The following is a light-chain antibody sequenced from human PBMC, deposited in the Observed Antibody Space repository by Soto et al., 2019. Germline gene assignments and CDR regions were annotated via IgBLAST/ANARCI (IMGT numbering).Light chain of an antibody. Sequence: DIQLTQSPSFLSASVGDRVTITCRASQGISTYLAWYQQKPGIAPKLLIYAASTLQSGVPSRFSGRGSGTEFTLTISSLQPEDFATYYCQQLNAYPLTFGGGTKV. CDR2: AAS. J-gene: IGKJ4*01. V-gene: IGKV1-9*01. CDR1: QGISTY. CDR3: QQLNAYPLT.